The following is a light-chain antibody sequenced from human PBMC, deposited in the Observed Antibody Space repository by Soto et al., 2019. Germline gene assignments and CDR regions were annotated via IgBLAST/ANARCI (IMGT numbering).Light chain of an antibody. CDR3: QQYNNWPPRYT. Sequence: EIMMTQSPATLSVSPGERATLSCRASQSVSNKLAWYQQQPGRAPRLLIYGASTRATGIPARFSGSGSGTEFTLNISSLHSEDFAVYYCQQYNNWPPRYTFGQGTKLEIK. V-gene: IGKV3-15*01. J-gene: IGKJ2*01. CDR2: GAS. CDR1: QSVSNK.